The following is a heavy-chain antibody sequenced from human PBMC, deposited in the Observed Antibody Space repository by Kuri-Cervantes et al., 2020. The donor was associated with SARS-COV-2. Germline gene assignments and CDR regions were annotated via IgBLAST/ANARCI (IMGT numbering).Heavy chain of an antibody. CDR2: IYHSGST. J-gene: IGHJ4*02. CDR1: GCSISSYY. V-gene: IGHV4-59*12. CDR3: ARGSRWYDSSGNLDY. D-gene: IGHD3-22*01. Sequence: GSLRLSCTVSGCSISSYYRSWIRQPPGKGLEWIGYIYHSGSTYYNPSVKSRVTISVDRSKNQFSLKMSAVTAADTAVYYWARGSRWYDSSGNLDYWGQGTLVTVSS.